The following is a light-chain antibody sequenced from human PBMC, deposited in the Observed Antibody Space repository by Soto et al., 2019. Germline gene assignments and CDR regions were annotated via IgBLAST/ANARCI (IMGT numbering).Light chain of an antibody. CDR2: AAY. V-gene: IGKV1-39*01. CDR1: QSISSY. Sequence: DNQMTQSQSSLSASVGERVTITCSAIQSISSYLNWYQQKPGKAPKLMIYAAYSLHSGVPSRFSGSGSGTDFTLNLSSLQPEDFATYYCQQSYSTLTTLGQGTRR. CDR3: QQSYSTLTT. J-gene: IGKJ5*01.